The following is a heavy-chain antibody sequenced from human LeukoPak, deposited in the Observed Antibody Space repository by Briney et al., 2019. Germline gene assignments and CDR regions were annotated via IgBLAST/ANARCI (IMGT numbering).Heavy chain of an antibody. CDR2: ISSSGSTR. V-gene: IGHV3-11*01. J-gene: IGHJ4*02. Sequence: GGSLRLSCAASGFTFSDYYMSWIRHAPGKGLEWVSYISSSGSTRYYADSVKGRFTISRDNAKKSLYLQMNSLRAEDTAVYYCARGADIVATTVFDYWGQGTLVTVSS. CDR1: GFTFSDYY. D-gene: IGHD5-12*01. CDR3: ARGADIVATTVFDY.